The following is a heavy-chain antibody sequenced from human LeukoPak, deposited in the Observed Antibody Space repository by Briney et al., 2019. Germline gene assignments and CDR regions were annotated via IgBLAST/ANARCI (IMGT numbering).Heavy chain of an antibody. CDR3: ARTTGGDDAFDI. CDR2: IIPIFGTA. D-gene: IGHD1-1*01. J-gene: IGHJ3*02. V-gene: IGHV1-69*06. CDR1: GGTFSSYA. Sequence: SVKVSCEASGGTFSSYAISWVRQAPGQGLEWMGGIIPIFGTANYAQKFQGRVTITADKSTSTAYMELSSLRSEDTAVYYCARTTGGDDAFDIWGQGTMVTVSS.